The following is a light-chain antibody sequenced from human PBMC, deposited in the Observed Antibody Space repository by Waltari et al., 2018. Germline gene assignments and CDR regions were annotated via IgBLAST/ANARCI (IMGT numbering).Light chain of an antibody. CDR3: QSYDTSLSAWV. CDR2: GHN. Sequence: QSVLTQPPSVSGAPGQRVTISCTGSSSNIGSGYDVHWYQQFPGAAPRLLINGHNVRPSWAHDRFSASKSGASGSLAISGLQADDEADYYCQSYDTSLSAWVFGGGTKLTVL. V-gene: IGLV1-40*01. CDR1: SSNIGSGYD. J-gene: IGLJ3*02.